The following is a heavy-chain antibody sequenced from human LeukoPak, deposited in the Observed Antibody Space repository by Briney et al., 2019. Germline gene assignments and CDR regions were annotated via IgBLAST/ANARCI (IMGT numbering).Heavy chain of an antibody. D-gene: IGHD5-18*01. J-gene: IGHJ4*02. CDR2: ISGSSTYI. V-gene: IGHV3-21*01. Sequence: GGSLRLSCAASGFTFSIYSMNWVRQAPGKGLEWVSSISGSSTYIYYADSVKGRFIISRDNAKNSLYLQMNSLRAEDTAVYYCAREDTYGYGNDYWGQGTLVTVSS. CDR3: AREDTYGYGNDY. CDR1: GFTFSIYS.